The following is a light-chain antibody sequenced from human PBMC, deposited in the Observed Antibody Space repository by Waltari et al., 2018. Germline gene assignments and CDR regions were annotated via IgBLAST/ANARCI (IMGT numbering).Light chain of an antibody. Sequence: DIQMTQSPSSVSASVGDRVTITCRARQGVRSWLAWYQQKPGKAPNLQSYAGSRLQSGVPSRISGSGSGTEFTLTISSLQPEDFATYYCQQAHTFPPSFCPGTKVHI. CDR3: QQAHTFPPS. V-gene: IGKV1-12*01. J-gene: IGKJ3*01. CDR2: AGS. CDR1: QGVRSW.